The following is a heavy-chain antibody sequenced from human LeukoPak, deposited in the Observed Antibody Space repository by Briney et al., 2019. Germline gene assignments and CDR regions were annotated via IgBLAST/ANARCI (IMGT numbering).Heavy chain of an antibody. CDR1: GYTLTELS. V-gene: IGHV1-24*01. J-gene: IGHJ3*02. D-gene: IGHD1-1*01. Sequence: ASVKVSCKVSGYTLTELSMHWVRQAPGKGIEWMGGFDPEDGETIYAQKFQGRVTMTEDTSTDTAYMELSSLRSEDTAVYYCATGRTGTRVLGAFDIWGQGTMVTVSS. CDR2: FDPEDGET. CDR3: ATGRTGTRVLGAFDI.